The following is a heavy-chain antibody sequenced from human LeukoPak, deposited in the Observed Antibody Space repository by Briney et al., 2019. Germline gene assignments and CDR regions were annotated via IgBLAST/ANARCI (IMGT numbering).Heavy chain of an antibody. J-gene: IGHJ4*02. CDR2: IIPIFGTA. V-gene: IGHV1-69*13. CDR3: ARGRFGELSEIDY. CDR1: GGTFSSYA. D-gene: IGHD3-10*01. Sequence: GASVKVSCKASGGTFSSYAISWVRQAPGQGLEWMGGIIPIFGTANYAQKFQGRVTITAGESTSTAYMELSSLRSEDTAVYYCARGRFGELSEIDYWGQGTLVTVSS.